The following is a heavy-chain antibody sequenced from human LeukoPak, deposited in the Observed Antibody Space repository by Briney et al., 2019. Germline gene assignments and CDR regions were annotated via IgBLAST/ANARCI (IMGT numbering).Heavy chain of an antibody. Sequence: GGSLRLSCAASGFTFSSYGMHWLRQSPGKGLEWVAFIRYDGSNKYYADSMKGRFTISRDNSKNTLYLQMNSLRAEDTAVYYCAKIDPRHSYYFDYWGQGTLVTVSS. CDR3: AKIDPRHSYYFDY. D-gene: IGHD6-6*01. CDR1: GFTFSSYG. CDR2: IRYDGSNK. V-gene: IGHV3-30*02. J-gene: IGHJ4*02.